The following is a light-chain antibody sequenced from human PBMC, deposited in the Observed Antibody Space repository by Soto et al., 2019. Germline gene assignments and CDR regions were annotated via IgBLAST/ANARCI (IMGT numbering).Light chain of an antibody. CDR3: QQYSTYSRT. CDR2: KAS. CDR1: QSIGSW. V-gene: IGKV1-5*03. J-gene: IGKJ1*01. Sequence: DIQMTQSPSILSASVGDRVTITCRASQSIGSWLAWYRHKPGKAPKLLIYKASSLESGVPLRFSGSGSGTEFTLTISSLQRDDFATYYCQQYSTYSRTFGQGTNVDIK.